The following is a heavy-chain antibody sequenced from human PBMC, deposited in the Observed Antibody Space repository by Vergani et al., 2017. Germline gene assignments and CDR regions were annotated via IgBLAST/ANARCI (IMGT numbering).Heavy chain of an antibody. Sequence: EVQLVESGGGLVQPGGSLRLSCAASGFTFSSYWMSWVRQAPGKGLEWVANIKQDGSEKYYVDSVKGRFTISRDNAKNSLYLQMNSLRAEDTAVYYCARGRGNYISSGTDVFDIWGQGTMVTVSS. D-gene: IGHD3-22*01. V-gene: IGHV3-7*04. CDR3: ARGRGNYISSGTDVFDI. CDR1: GFTFSSYW. CDR2: IKQDGSEK. J-gene: IGHJ3*02.